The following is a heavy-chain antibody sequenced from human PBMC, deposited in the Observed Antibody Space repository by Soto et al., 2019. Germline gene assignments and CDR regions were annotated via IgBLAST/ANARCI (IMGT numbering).Heavy chain of an antibody. Sequence: EVQLLESGGGLVQPGGSLRLSCAASGFTFSTYTMSWVRQAPGKGMECVSAISGTGGSSSYTDSVKGRFTISRDNSKNTLSLQRDSLRAEDTARYYCAKRAVAGRNWYFDLWGRGTLVTVSS. CDR2: ISGTGGSS. D-gene: IGHD6-19*01. CDR1: GFTFSTYT. J-gene: IGHJ2*01. CDR3: AKRAVAGRNWYFDL. V-gene: IGHV3-23*01.